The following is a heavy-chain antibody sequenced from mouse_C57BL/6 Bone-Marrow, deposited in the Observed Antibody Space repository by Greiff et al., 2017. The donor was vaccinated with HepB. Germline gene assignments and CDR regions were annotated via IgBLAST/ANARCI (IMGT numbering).Heavy chain of an antibody. Sequence: VQLQQSGPELVKPGASVKISCKASGYAFSSSWMNWVKQRPGKGLEWIGRIYPGDGDTNYNGKFKGKATLTADKSSSTAYMQLSSLTSEDSAVYFCARVGLRRAMDYWGQGTSVTVSS. CDR1: GYAFSSSW. J-gene: IGHJ4*01. D-gene: IGHD2-4*01. CDR3: ARVGLRRAMDY. CDR2: IYPGDGDT. V-gene: IGHV1-82*01.